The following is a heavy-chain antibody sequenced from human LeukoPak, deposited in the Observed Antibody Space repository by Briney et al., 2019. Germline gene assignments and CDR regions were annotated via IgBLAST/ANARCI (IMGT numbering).Heavy chain of an antibody. J-gene: IGHJ6*03. D-gene: IGHD6-25*01. V-gene: IGHV3-30*02. Sequence: PGGSLRLSCAASGFSFSSYDMHWVRQAPGKGLEWVAFIRYDGSNEYYADSVKGRFTISRDNSKNTLYLQMNSLRADDTAVYYCANGANYNSGWLYYYYYMDVWGKGTTVTISS. CDR2: IRYDGSNE. CDR3: ANGANYNSGWLYYYYYMDV. CDR1: GFSFSSYD.